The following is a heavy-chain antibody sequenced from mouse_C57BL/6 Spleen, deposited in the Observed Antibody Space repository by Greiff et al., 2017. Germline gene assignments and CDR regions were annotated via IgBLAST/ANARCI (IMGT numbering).Heavy chain of an antibody. CDR2: IHPNSGST. CDR3: ARPSNYLYYYAMDY. J-gene: IGHJ4*01. CDR1: GYTFTSYW. V-gene: IGHV1-64*01. D-gene: IGHD2-5*01. Sequence: VQLQQSGAELVKPGASVKLSCKASGYTFTSYWMHWVKQRPGQGLEWIGMIHPNSGSTNYNEKFKSKATLTVDKSSSTAYMQLSSLTSEDSAVYYCARPSNYLYYYAMDYWGQGTSVTVSS.